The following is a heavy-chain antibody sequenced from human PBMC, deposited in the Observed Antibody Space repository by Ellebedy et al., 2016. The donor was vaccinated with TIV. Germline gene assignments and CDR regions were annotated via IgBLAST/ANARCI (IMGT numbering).Heavy chain of an antibody. CDR3: AKTGHGSGSYYHYYYYGMDV. Sequence: GGSLRLSXAASGFTFSSYGMHWVRQAPGKGLEWVAVIWYDGSNKYYADSVKGRFIISRDNSKNTLYLQMNSLRAEDTAVYYCAKTGHGSGSYYHYYYYGMDVWGQGTTVTVSS. V-gene: IGHV3-33*06. J-gene: IGHJ6*02. CDR2: IWYDGSNK. CDR1: GFTFSSYG. D-gene: IGHD3-10*01.